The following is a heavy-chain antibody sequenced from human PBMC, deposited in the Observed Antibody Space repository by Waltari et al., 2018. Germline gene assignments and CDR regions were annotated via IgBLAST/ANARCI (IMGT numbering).Heavy chain of an antibody. V-gene: IGHV3-30*04. CDR3: AVRYGDTLFDY. Sequence: QVQLVESGGGVVQPGRSLRLSCAASGFTFSSFSMHWVRQAPGKGLEWVAVISYDGSYKSYADSVKGRFTISRDNSKHTVYLQMNSLRVEDTAVYYCAVRYGDTLFDYWGQGTQVTVSS. CDR1: GFTFSSFS. D-gene: IGHD4-17*01. CDR2: ISYDGSYK. J-gene: IGHJ4*02.